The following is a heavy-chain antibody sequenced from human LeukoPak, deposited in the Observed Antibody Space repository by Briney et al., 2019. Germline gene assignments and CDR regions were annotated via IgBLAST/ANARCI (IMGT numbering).Heavy chain of an antibody. D-gene: IGHD3-22*01. V-gene: IGHV3-49*03. Sequence: PGRSLRLSCTASGFTFSDYAMSWFRQAPGKGLEWVGFIRSKAYGGTTEYAASVKGRFTISRDDSKSIAYLQMNSLKTEDTAVYYCTRDLYYYDSSGYYEIDYWGQGTLVTVSS. CDR3: TRDLYYYDSSGYYEIDY. J-gene: IGHJ4*02. CDR2: IRSKAYGGTT. CDR1: GFTFSDYA.